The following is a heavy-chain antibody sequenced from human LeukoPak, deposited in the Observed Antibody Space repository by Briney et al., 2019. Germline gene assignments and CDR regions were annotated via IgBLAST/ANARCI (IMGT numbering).Heavy chain of an antibody. CDR2: INHSGST. D-gene: IGHD2-2*01. Sequence: SETLSLTCAVYRGSFSGYYWSWIRQPPGKGLEWIGEINHSGSTNYNPSPKSRVTISVDTSKNQFSLKLSSVTAADTAVYYCARGSDAAGYQPAYFDYWGQGTLVTVSS. V-gene: IGHV4-34*01. CDR3: ARGSDAAGYQPAYFDY. CDR1: RGSFSGYY. J-gene: IGHJ4*02.